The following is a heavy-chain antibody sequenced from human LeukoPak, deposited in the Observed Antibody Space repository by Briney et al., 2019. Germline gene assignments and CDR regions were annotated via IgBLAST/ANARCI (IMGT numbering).Heavy chain of an antibody. Sequence: SETLSLTCTVSGGSISSSSYYWGWIRQPPGKGLEWIGSIYYSGSTNYNPSLKSRVTISLDTSNNHFSLKLISVTAADTALYYCAREVRSNDAFDVWGQGIMVNVAS. V-gene: IGHV4-39*07. CDR3: AREVRSNDAFDV. D-gene: IGHD3-10*01. CDR1: GGSISSSSYY. CDR2: IYYSGST. J-gene: IGHJ3*01.